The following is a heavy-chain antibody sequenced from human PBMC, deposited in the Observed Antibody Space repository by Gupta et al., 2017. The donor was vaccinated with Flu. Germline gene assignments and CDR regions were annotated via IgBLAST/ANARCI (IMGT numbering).Heavy chain of an antibody. D-gene: IGHD2-15*01. Sequence: QVQLVQSGAEVKKPGSSVKVSCKASGGTFNSYAISWGRQAPGKGLEWMGGIITIFGTANYAQKFQGRVTITADESTSTAYRELSSLRSEDTAVYDCARAPPCSGGSCYRRYFDYWGQGTLVTVSS. V-gene: IGHV1-69*01. CDR3: ARAPPCSGGSCYRRYFDY. CDR2: IITIFGTA. J-gene: IGHJ4*02. CDR1: GGTFNSYA.